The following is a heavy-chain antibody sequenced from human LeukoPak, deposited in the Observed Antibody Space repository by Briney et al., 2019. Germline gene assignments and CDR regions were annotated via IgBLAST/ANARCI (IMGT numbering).Heavy chain of an antibody. V-gene: IGHV1-8*01. CDR3: ARGKHYDFWSGYYTGGNWFEP. D-gene: IGHD3-3*01. J-gene: IGHJ5*02. Sequence: ASVKVSCKASGYTFTSYDINWVRQATGQGLEWMGWMNPNSGNTGYAQKFQGRVTMTRNTSISTAYMELSSLRSEDTAVYYCARGKHYDFWSGYYTGGNWFEPWGQGTLVTVSS. CDR2: MNPNSGNT. CDR1: GYTFTSYD.